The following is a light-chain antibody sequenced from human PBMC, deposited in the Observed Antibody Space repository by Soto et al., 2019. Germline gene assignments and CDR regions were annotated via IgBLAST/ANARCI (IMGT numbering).Light chain of an antibody. V-gene: IGLV1-47*01. CDR1: SSNIGSNY. CDR3: AAWDDSLGVYV. Sequence: QSALAQPPSASGTPGQRVTISCSGSSSNIGSNYVYWYQQLPGTAPKLLIYRNNQRPSGVPDRFSGSKSGTSAPLAISGLRSEDEADYYCAAWDDSLGVYVFGTGTKVTVL. J-gene: IGLJ1*01. CDR2: RNN.